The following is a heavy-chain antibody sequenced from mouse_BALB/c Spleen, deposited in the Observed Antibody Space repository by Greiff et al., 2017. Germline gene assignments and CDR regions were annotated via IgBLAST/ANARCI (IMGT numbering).Heavy chain of an antibody. D-gene: IGHD2-14*01. Sequence: VHVKQSGPELVKPGASMKISCKASGYSFTGYTMNWVKQSHGKNLEWIGLINPYNGGTSYNQKFKGKATLTVDKSSSTAYMELLSLTSEDSAVYYCAREVRPVGWFAYWGQGTLVTVSA. CDR1: GYSFTGYT. CDR3: AREVRPVGWFAY. J-gene: IGHJ3*01. V-gene: IGHV1-18*01. CDR2: INPYNGGT.